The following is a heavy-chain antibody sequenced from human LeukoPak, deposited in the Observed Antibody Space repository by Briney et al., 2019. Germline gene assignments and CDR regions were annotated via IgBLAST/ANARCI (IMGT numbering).Heavy chain of an antibody. Sequence: GGSLRLSCAASGFTFNNYGMHWVRQAPGKGLEWLAFIRYDGSNTYYADSVKGRFTVSRDDSKNTLYLQMNSLRGDDTAAYYCAKDGTSYYYIYYWGQGTLVTVSS. CDR3: AKDGTSYYYIYY. D-gene: IGHD2/OR15-2a*01. CDR2: IRYDGSNT. V-gene: IGHV3-30*02. CDR1: GFTFNNYG. J-gene: IGHJ4*02.